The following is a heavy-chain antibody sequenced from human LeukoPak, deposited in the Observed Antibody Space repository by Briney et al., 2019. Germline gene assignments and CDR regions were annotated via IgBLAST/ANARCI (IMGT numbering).Heavy chain of an antibody. CDR3: ARRNIVVVPAAMYYYYYGMDV. J-gene: IGHJ6*02. D-gene: IGHD2-2*01. V-gene: IGHV5-51*01. CDR1: GYSLTSYW. CDR2: IYPGDSDT. Sequence: GESLKISCKGSGYSLTSYWIGWVRQMPGKGLEWMGIIYPGDSDTRYSPSFQGQVTISADKSISTAYLQWSSLKASDTAMYYCARRNIVVVPAAMYYYYYGMDVWGQGTTVTVSS.